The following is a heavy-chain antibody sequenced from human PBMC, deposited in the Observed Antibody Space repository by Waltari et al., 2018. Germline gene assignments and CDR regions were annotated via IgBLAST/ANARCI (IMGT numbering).Heavy chain of an antibody. Sequence: QVQLVQSGAELKNPGAAMKVSCKAPGYNTSCYYTHWMRQSPGQGLQWMGLIRPSGDSTNYAQKFRGRVSMTRDTSTSTVYMELGSLTSEDTAVYYCAREKKGGYFDYWGQGTPVTVSS. J-gene: IGHJ4*02. V-gene: IGHV1-46*01. D-gene: IGHD3-22*01. CDR1: GYNTSCYY. CDR2: IRPSGDST. CDR3: AREKKGGYFDY.